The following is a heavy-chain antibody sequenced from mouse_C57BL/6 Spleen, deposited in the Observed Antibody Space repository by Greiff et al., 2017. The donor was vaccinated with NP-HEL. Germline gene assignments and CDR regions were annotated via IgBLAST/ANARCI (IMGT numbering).Heavy chain of an antibody. Sequence: VQLQQSGAELVKAGASVKMSCKASGYTFTSYWMHWVKQRLGQGLEWFVETNPTNGRTYYNEKFKSKATLTVDKSSSTAYMLLSGPTFEDSAVYYCARIKKIVATYVDYWGQGTTLTVSS. CDR1: GYTFTSYW. J-gene: IGHJ2*01. D-gene: IGHD1-1*01. CDR3: ARIKKIVATYVDY. CDR2: TNPTNGRT. V-gene: IGHV1S81*02.